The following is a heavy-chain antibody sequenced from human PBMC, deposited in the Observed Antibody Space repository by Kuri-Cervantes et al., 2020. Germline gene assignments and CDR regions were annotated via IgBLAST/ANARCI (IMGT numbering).Heavy chain of an antibody. CDR2: IYSGGST. CDR3: AKSRAATGALDY. CDR1: GFTFSDYY. V-gene: IGHV3-66*01. Sequence: GESLKISCAASGFTFSDYYMSWIRQAPGKGLEWVSVIYSGGSTYYADSVKGRFTISRDNSKNTLYLQLNSLRAEDTAVYYCAKSRAATGALDYWGQGTLVTVSS. J-gene: IGHJ4*02. D-gene: IGHD6-13*01.